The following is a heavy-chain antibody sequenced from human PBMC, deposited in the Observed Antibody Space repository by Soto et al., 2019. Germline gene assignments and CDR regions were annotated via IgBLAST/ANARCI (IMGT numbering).Heavy chain of an antibody. D-gene: IGHD3-10*01. Sequence: QVQLVQSGAEVKKPGASVKVSCKASGYTFTSYGISWVRQAPGQGLEWMGWISAYNGNTNYAQKLPGRVTMNTDTSTSTSYMELRSLRSDDTAVYYCARDYPGFPPPTELRYYGMDVWGQGTTVTVSS. V-gene: IGHV1-18*04. CDR3: ARDYPGFPPPTELRYYGMDV. J-gene: IGHJ6*02. CDR1: GYTFTSYG. CDR2: ISAYNGNT.